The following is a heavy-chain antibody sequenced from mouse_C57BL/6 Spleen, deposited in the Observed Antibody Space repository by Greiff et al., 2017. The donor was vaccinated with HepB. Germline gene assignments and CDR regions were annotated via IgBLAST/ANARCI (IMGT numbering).Heavy chain of an antibody. J-gene: IGHJ3*01. V-gene: IGHV1-59*01. CDR3: ARSSSRYEPLPFAY. CDR2: IDPSDSYT. CDR1: GYTFTSYW. D-gene: IGHD6-1*01. Sequence: QVQLQQPGAELVRPGTSVKLSCKASGYTFTSYWMHWVKQRPGQGLEWIGVIDPSDSYTNYNQKFKGKATLTVDTSSSTAYMQLSSLTSEDSAVYYCARSSSRYEPLPFAYGGQGTLVTVSA.